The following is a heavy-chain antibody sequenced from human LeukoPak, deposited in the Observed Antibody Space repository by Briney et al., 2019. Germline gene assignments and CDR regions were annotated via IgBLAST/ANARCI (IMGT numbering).Heavy chain of an antibody. V-gene: IGHV3-21*01. J-gene: IGHJ4*02. Sequence: PGGSLRLSCAASGFTFSSYSMNWVRQAPGKGLEWVSSISSSSSYIYYADSVKGRFTISRDNSKNTLYLQMNSLRAEDTAVYYCAKDRNSYGSGSYWVYWGQGTLVTVFS. CDR3: AKDRNSYGSGSYWVY. CDR1: GFTFSSYS. CDR2: ISSSSSYI. D-gene: IGHD3-10*01.